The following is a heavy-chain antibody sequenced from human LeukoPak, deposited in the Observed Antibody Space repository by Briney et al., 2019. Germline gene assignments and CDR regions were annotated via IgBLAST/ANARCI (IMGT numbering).Heavy chain of an antibody. V-gene: IGHV4-38-2*02. CDR2: IYHSGST. J-gene: IGHJ4*02. CDR1: GYSISSGYY. Sequence: SETLSLTCTVSGYSISSGYYWGWIRQPPGKGLEWIGSIYHSGSTYYNPSLKSRVTISVDTSKNQFSLKLSSVTAADTAVYYCARVWGLINWGQGTLVTVPS. D-gene: IGHD2-21*01. CDR3: ARVWGLIN.